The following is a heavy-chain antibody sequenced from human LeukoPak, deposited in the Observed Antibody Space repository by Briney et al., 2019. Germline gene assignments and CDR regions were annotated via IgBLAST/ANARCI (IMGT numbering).Heavy chain of an antibody. J-gene: IGHJ3*02. D-gene: IGHD3-22*01. CDR2: INEDGSEK. CDR3: AKEGQRTTMIVADDAFDI. CDR1: GFTFSTSW. V-gene: IGHV3-7*03. Sequence: PGGSLRLSCAASGFTFSTSWMNWVRQAPGKGLEWVASINEDGSEKYYVDSVKGRLTVSRDNAKNSLYLQMNSLRAEDTAVYYCAKEGQRTTMIVADDAFDIWGQGTMVTVSS.